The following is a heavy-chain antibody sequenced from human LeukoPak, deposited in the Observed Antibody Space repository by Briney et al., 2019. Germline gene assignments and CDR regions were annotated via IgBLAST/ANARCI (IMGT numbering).Heavy chain of an antibody. CDR2: LSTDGTTT. V-gene: IGHV3-74*03. CDR1: GFAFSNYW. CDR3: VRDVAVIGLDY. J-gene: IGHJ4*02. Sequence: QSGGSLRLSCAGSGFAFSNYWVHWVRQAPGKGLAWVARLSTDGTTTTYADSVKGRFTISRGNAKNTLYLQMNSLRAEDTAVYYCVRDVAVIGLDYWGQGTLVTVSS. D-gene: IGHD2-2*01.